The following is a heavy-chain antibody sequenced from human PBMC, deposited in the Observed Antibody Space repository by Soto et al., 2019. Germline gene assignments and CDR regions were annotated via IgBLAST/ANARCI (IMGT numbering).Heavy chain of an antibody. CDR2: ISSSSYT. D-gene: IGHD6-13*01. Sequence: PGGSLRLSCAASGFTFSDYYMSWIRQAPGKGLEWVSYISSSSYTNYADSVKGRFTISRDNAKNSLYLQMNSLRAEDTAVYYCARDYWYSSSWADYWGQGTLVTV. V-gene: IGHV3-11*06. CDR1: GFTFSDYY. J-gene: IGHJ4*02. CDR3: ARDYWYSSSWADY.